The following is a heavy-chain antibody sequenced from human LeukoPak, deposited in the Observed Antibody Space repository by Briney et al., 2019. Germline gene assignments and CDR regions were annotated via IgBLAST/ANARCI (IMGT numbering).Heavy chain of an antibody. CDR2: INSDGSST. D-gene: IGHD2-15*01. CDR3: ARGMVVAAKVLVY. CDR1: GFTFSSYW. J-gene: IGHJ4*02. V-gene: IGHV3-74*01. Sequence: GGSLRLSCAASGFTFSSYWMHWVRQAPGMGLVWVSRINSDGSSTSYADSVKGRFTISRDNAKNTLYLQMNSLRAEDTAVYYCARGMVVAAKVLVYWGQGTLVTVSS.